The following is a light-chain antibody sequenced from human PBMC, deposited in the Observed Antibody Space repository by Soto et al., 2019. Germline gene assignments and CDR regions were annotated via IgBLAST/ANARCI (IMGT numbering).Light chain of an antibody. Sequence: QSVLTQPPSASGTPGQRVTISCSGSFSNIGSNTVNWYQQLPGTAPKLLIYSNNLRPSGVPDRFSGSKSGTSASLAISGLQSEDEADYYCAAWDDSLNGYVFGTGTKLTVL. CDR3: AAWDDSLNGYV. J-gene: IGLJ1*01. CDR2: SNN. V-gene: IGLV1-44*01. CDR1: FSNIGSNT.